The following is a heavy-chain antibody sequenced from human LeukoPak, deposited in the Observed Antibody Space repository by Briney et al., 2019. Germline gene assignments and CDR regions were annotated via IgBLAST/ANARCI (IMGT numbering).Heavy chain of an antibody. V-gene: IGHV1-69*05. CDR2: IIPIFGTA. CDR3: ASEYSSGQIDY. J-gene: IGHJ4*02. Sequence: SVKVSCKASGGTSSSYAISWVRQAPGQGLEWMGGIIPIFGTANYAQKFQGRVTITTDESTSTAYMELSSLRSEDTAVYYCASEYSSGQIDYWGQGTLVTVSS. D-gene: IGHD6-19*01. CDR1: GGTSSSYA.